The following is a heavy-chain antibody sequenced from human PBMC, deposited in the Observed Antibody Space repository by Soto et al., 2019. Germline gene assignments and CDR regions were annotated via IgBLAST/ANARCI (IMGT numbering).Heavy chain of an antibody. J-gene: IGHJ5*02. V-gene: IGHV4-34*01. Sequence: SETLSLTCAVYGGSFSGYYWSWIRQPPGKGLEWIGEINHSGSTNYNPSLKSRVTISVDTSKNQFSLKLSSVTAADTAVYYCARGPRTIFGVVIHWFDPWGQGTQVTVSS. CDR2: INHSGST. CDR1: GGSFSGYY. D-gene: IGHD3-3*01. CDR3: ARGPRTIFGVVIHWFDP.